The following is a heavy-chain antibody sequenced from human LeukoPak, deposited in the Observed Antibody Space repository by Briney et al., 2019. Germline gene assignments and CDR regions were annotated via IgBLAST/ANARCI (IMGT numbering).Heavy chain of an antibody. Sequence: WASVKVSCKASGYTFTGYYMHWLRQAPGQGIEWMGWINPNSGGTNYAQKFQGRVTMTRDMSISTAYMELSRLRSDDTAVYYCARDRARWDIVVVPGFYYMDVWGKGTTVTVSS. CDR2: INPNSGGT. CDR3: ARDRARWDIVVVPGFYYMDV. CDR1: GYTFTGYY. D-gene: IGHD2-2*01. V-gene: IGHV1-2*02. J-gene: IGHJ6*03.